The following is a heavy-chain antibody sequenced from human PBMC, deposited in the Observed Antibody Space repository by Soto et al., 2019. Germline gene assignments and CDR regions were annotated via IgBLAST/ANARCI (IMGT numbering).Heavy chain of an antibody. Sequence: QVTLKESGPTLVKPTQTLTLTCTVSGLSLRTTGVGVGWVRQPPGKALEWLALLYWDDDQRYSPSLRSSLTIAKDISDKTVVFTSTNMVNVDTARYYGVQRRCCGGCLEFYSSHAYNGLDVWGQGTTVTVSS. D-gene: IGHD2-21*02. CDR2: LYWDDDQ. CDR1: GLSLRTTGVG. J-gene: IGHJ6*02. V-gene: IGHV2-5*02. CDR3: VQRRCCGGCLEFYSSHAYNGLDV.